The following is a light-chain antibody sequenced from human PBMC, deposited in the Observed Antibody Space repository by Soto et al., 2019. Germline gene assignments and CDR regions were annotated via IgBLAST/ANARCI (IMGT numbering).Light chain of an antibody. Sequence: QSALTQPASVSGSPGQSITISCTGTSSDVGSYNLVSWYQQHPGKAPKLMIYEGSKRASGVSNRFSGSKSGITASLTISGLQAEDEADYYCCSYAGCSTWVFGGGTKLTVL. J-gene: IGLJ3*02. CDR2: EGS. V-gene: IGLV2-23*01. CDR3: CSYAGCSTWV. CDR1: SSDVGSYNL.